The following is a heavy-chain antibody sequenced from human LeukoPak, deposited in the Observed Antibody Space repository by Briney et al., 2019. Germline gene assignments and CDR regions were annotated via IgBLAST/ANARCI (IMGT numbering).Heavy chain of an antibody. D-gene: IGHD4-17*01. CDR1: GGTFSSYA. V-gene: IGHV1-69*06. J-gene: IGHJ4*02. Sequence: SVKVSCKASGGTFSSYAISWVRQAPGQGLEWMGGIIPIFGTANYAQKFQGRVTITADKSTSTAYMELSSLRSEDTALYYCARVATVTTGTAFDYWGQGTLVTVSS. CDR2: IIPIFGTA. CDR3: ARVATVTTGTAFDY.